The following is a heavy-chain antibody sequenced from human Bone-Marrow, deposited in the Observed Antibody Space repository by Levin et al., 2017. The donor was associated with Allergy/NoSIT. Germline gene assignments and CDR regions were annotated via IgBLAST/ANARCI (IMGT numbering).Heavy chain of an antibody. D-gene: IGHD2-2*01. CDR3: AREGYCSSSTCSGNFFDI. CDR1: GDSITSGDFY. Sequence: SQTLSLTCGVSGDSITSGDFYWNWVRQSPEKGLEWIGYIHSGGSSFSNPSLQSRLSISRDTSENEFSLRLTSLTAADTAMYYCAREGYCSSSTCSGNFFDIWGQGVSVIVSS. V-gene: IGHV4-30-4*01. J-gene: IGHJ4*02. CDR2: IHSGGSS.